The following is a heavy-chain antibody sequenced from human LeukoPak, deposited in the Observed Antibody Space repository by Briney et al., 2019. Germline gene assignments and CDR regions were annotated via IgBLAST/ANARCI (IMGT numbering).Heavy chain of an antibody. J-gene: IGHJ4*02. V-gene: IGHV3-33*05. CDR1: GFTFSSHG. CDR3: ARDSCSRPSCFDL. Sequence: PGMSLTLSCAPSGFTFSSHGMHWVRQAAGQGREWKSAILYDGSKTYYADSVKGRFTISRDEHKTTLDLEMSSLRGEDTAMYYCARDSCSRPSCFDLGGRGTLVTVSS. CDR2: ILYDGSKT. D-gene: IGHD2-2*01.